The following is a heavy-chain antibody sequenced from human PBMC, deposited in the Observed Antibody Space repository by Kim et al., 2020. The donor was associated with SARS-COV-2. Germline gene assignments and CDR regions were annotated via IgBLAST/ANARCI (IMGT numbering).Heavy chain of an antibody. Sequence: GGSLRLSCAASGFTFSSYGMHWVRQAPGKGLEWVAVIWYDGSNKYYADSVKGRFTISRDNSKNTLYLQMNSLRAEDTAVYYCARDQEEEGSGSYFERKHDAFDIWGQGTMVTVSS. D-gene: IGHD1-26*01. CDR2: IWYDGSNK. V-gene: IGHV3-33*01. CDR3: ARDQEEEGSGSYFERKHDAFDI. J-gene: IGHJ3*02. CDR1: GFTFSSYG.